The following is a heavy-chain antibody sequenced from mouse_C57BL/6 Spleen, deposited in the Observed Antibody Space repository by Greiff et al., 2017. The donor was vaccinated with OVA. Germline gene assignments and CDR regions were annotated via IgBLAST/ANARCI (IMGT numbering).Heavy chain of an antibody. D-gene: IGHD1-1*01. CDR3: AREELPFYAMDY. CDR2: IDPSDSYT. CDR1: GYTFTSYW. Sequence: QVQLQQSGPELVMPGASVKLSCKASGYTFTSYWMHWVKQRPGQGLEWIGEIDPSDSYTNYNQKFKGKSTLTVDKSSSTAYMQLSSLTSEDSAVYYCAREELPFYAMDYWGQGTSVTVSS. V-gene: IGHV1-69*01. J-gene: IGHJ4*01.